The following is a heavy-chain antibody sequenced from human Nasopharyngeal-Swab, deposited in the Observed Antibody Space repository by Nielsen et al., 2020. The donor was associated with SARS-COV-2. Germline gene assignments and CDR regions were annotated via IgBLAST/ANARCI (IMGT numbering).Heavy chain of an antibody. CDR2: INPYNGNT. D-gene: IGHD6-6*01. V-gene: IGHV1-18*04. CDR3: ARGRVSYSSSSALAY. CDR1: GYIFKSYV. Sequence: ASVKVSCKVSGYIFKSYVIHWVRQAPGRGLEWMGWINPYNGNTDSGQQHQDRVTMTTDTSTGPAYMELGSLRSDDTAIYYCARGRVSYSSSSALAYWGQGTLVSVSS. J-gene: IGHJ4*02.